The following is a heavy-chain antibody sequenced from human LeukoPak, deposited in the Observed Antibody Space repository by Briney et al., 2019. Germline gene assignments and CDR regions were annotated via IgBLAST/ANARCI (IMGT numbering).Heavy chain of an antibody. J-gene: IGHJ3*02. CDR2: ISNIGST. CDR1: NDSIKDYY. D-gene: IGHD6-13*01. Sequence: SETLSLTCTVSNDSIKDYYWNWIRQPPGKGLEWIGFISNIGSTNYNPSLKSRVTISIDTSKRQFSLKLSSVTAADTAVYYCARYGVGSSWAQAFDIWGQGTMVTVSS. V-gene: IGHV4-59*01. CDR3: ARYGVGSSWAQAFDI.